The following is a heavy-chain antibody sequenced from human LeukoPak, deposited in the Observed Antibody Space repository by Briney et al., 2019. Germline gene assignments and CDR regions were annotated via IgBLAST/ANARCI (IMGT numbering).Heavy chain of an antibody. CDR1: VGTFSSYA. CDR3: ARGSAGATGCLDY. Sequence: VASVNVSCKASVGTFSSYAISWVLQAPGQGLEWMGGIIPIFGTANYAQKFQGRVTITADESTSTAYMELSSLRSEDTAVYYCARGSAGATGCLDYWGQGTLVTVSS. CDR2: IIPIFGTA. J-gene: IGHJ4*02. D-gene: IGHD1-26*01. V-gene: IGHV1-69*13.